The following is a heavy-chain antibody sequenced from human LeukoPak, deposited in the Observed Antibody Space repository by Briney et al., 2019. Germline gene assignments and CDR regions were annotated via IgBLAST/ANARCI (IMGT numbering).Heavy chain of an antibody. D-gene: IGHD6-13*01. CDR1: GYTFTSYD. V-gene: IGHV1-8*01. Sequence: ASVKVSCKASGYTFTSYDINWVRQATGQGLEWIGWMNPNSGNTGYAQKFQGRVTMTRNTSISTAYMELSSLRSEDTAVYYCARGLPYSSSWYYYYYYMDVWGKGTTVTVSS. J-gene: IGHJ6*03. CDR2: MNPNSGNT. CDR3: ARGLPYSSSWYYYYYYMDV.